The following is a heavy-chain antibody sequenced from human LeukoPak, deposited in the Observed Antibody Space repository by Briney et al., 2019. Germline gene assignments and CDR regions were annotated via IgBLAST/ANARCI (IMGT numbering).Heavy chain of an antibody. CDR3: ARENLAAAADY. D-gene: IGHD6-25*01. CDR2: IRGDGSMT. J-gene: IGHJ4*02. V-gene: IGHV3-74*01. CDR1: EFTFSAYW. Sequence: GGSLRLSCAASEFTFSAYWMHWVRQAPANGLVWVSRIRGDGSMTNYADSVKGRFTISRDNAKNTLYLQMNSLRLEDTAVYYCARENLAAAADYWGQGTVVTVSS.